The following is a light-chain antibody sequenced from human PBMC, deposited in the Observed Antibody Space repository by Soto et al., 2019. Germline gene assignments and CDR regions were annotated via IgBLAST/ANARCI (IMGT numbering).Light chain of an antibody. CDR3: QQYNDWPLYT. CDR1: LSVGDN. V-gene: IGKV3-15*01. Sequence: EIVMTQSPATLSMSPGERATLSCRASLSVGDNLAWYQQRPGQAPRLLIYDASTRAAGIPTKFSGSGSGTEFTLTIGSLQSEDFALYYCQQYNDWPLYTFGQGTKLEIK. CDR2: DAS. J-gene: IGKJ2*01.